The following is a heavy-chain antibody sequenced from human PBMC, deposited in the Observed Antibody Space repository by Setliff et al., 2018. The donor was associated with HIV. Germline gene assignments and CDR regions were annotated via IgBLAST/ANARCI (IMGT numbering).Heavy chain of an antibody. Sequence: PSETLSLTCAVYGGSFSDYYWSWIRQPPGKGLEWIGEINHSGSTNYNASLKSRVIISGDTSKKQFSLRLSSVTVADTAVYYCARDRRSIFGVDTKNWFDPWGQVTLVTVSS. CDR3: ARDRRSIFGVDTKNWFDP. D-gene: IGHD3-3*01. CDR2: INHSGST. J-gene: IGHJ5*02. V-gene: IGHV4-34*01. CDR1: GGSFSDYY.